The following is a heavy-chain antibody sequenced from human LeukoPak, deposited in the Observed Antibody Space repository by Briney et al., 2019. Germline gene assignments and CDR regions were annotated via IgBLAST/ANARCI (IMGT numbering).Heavy chain of an antibody. D-gene: IGHD2-21*02. Sequence: GGTLRLSCAASGFTFSSYWMHWVRQAPGKGLVWVSRINSDGSSTSYAESVKGRFTIPRDNAKNTLYLQMNSLRAEATAVYYCSRGGYCGGDCYSFDYWGQGTLVTVSS. CDR2: INSDGSST. CDR1: GFTFSSYW. CDR3: SRGGYCGGDCYSFDY. V-gene: IGHV3-74*01. J-gene: IGHJ4*02.